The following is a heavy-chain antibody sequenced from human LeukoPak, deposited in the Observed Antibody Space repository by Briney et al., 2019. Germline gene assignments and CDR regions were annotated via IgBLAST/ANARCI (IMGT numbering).Heavy chain of an antibody. D-gene: IGHD3-10*01. J-gene: IGHJ4*02. CDR3: ARVLVTMVRGVMAYFDY. V-gene: IGHV1-2*02. CDR2: INPNSGGT. Sequence: GASVKVSCKASGYTFTCHSIHWVRQAPGQGLEWMGWINPNSGGTNYAQKFQGRVTMNRDTSISTAYMELSRLRSDDTAVYYCARVLVTMVRGVMAYFDYWGQGTLVTVSS. CDR1: GYTFTCHS.